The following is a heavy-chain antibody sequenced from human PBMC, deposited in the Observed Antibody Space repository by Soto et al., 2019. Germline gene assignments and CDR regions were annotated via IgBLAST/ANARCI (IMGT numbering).Heavy chain of an antibody. CDR1: GFSFTGYY. V-gene: IGHV1-2*02. CDR3: AKDLTRQLAYWLDP. CDR2: INAHSGGT. Sequence: ASVKVSCKASGFSFTGYYIHWLRQAPGQGLEWMGWINAHSGGTEYAQKFQGRVTLTRDTSIATAYLTLTSLTSDDTALYYCAKDLTRQLAYWLDPWGQGTQVTAPQ. D-gene: IGHD6-6*01. J-gene: IGHJ5*02.